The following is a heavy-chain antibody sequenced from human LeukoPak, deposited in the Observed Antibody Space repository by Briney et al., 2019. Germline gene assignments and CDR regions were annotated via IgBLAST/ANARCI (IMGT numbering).Heavy chain of an antibody. J-gene: IGHJ5*02. CDR3: ARGGYAKYNWFDP. CDR2: IYYSGSA. V-gene: IGHV4-31*03. CDR1: GGSISSGGYY. D-gene: IGHD5-18*01. Sequence: SETLSLTCTVSGGSISSGGYYWSWIRQHPGKGLEWIGYIYYSGSAYYNPSLKSRVTISVDTSKNQFSLKLSSVTAADTAVYYCARGGYAKYNWFDPWGQGTLVTVSS.